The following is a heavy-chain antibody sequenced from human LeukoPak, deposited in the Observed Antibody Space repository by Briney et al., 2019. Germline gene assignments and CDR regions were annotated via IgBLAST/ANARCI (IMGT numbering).Heavy chain of an antibody. D-gene: IGHD5-18*01. Sequence: GGSLRLSCAASGFTFNTDWMTWVRQAPGKGLEWVASINQGGSGKYYPDSVKGRFTISRDNAKNSLYLQMNSLRAEDTAMYYCTRGKVDTSMVNGYWGQGTLVTVSS. CDR3: TRGKVDTSMVNGY. J-gene: IGHJ4*02. CDR2: INQGGSGK. V-gene: IGHV3-7*03. CDR1: GFTFNTDW.